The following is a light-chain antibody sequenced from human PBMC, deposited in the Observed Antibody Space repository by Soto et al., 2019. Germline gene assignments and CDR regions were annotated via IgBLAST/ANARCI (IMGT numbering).Light chain of an antibody. V-gene: IGKV3-20*01. Sequence: EIGLSQSPGTLSLSPGERATLSCRASQSVSSSYLAWYQQKPGQAPRLLIYAASSRATGIPDRFSGGGSGTDFSLTISSLQSEDFAVYYCQQYSKWPITFGQGTRLEIK. CDR3: QQYSKWPIT. J-gene: IGKJ5*01. CDR2: AAS. CDR1: QSVSSSY.